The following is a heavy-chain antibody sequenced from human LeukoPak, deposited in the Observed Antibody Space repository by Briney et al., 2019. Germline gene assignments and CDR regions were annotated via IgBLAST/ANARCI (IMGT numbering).Heavy chain of an antibody. CDR2: ISGSGST. CDR3: AKHRFESGGYHSTD. Sequence: GGSLRLSCAASGFTFSSYAMSWVRQAPGKGLEWVSAISGSGSTYCADSVKGRFTISRDNSKNTLYLQMNSLRDEDTAVYYCAKHRFESGGYHSTDWGQGTLVTVSS. J-gene: IGHJ4*02. CDR1: GFTFSSYA. D-gene: IGHD3-22*01. V-gene: IGHV3-23*01.